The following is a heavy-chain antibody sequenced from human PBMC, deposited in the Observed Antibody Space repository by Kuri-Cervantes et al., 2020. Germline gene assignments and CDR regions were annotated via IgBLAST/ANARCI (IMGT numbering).Heavy chain of an antibody. D-gene: IGHD1-1*01. V-gene: IGHV4-34*01. CDR2: INHSGST. CDR3: ARGPETGTGAFDI. J-gene: IGHJ3*02. Sequence: ESLKISCAVYGGSFSGYYCSWIRQPPGKGLELIGEINHSGSTNYNTSIKSRVTISVDTSKNQFSLKLSSVTAADTAVYYCARGPETGTGAFDIWGQGTMVTVSS. CDR1: GGSFSGYY.